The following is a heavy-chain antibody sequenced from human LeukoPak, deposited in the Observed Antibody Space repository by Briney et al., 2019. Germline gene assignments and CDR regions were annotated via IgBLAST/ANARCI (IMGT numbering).Heavy chain of an antibody. Sequence: GASVKVSCKASGGTFSSYAISWVRQAPGQGLEWMGGIIPIFGTANYAQKFQGRVTITADKSTSTAYMELSSLRSEDTAVYYCARDRYDYVWGSYRRFDYWGQGTLVTVSS. J-gene: IGHJ4*02. CDR1: GGTFSSYA. V-gene: IGHV1-69*06. D-gene: IGHD3-16*02. CDR3: ARDRYDYVWGSYRRFDY. CDR2: IIPIFGTA.